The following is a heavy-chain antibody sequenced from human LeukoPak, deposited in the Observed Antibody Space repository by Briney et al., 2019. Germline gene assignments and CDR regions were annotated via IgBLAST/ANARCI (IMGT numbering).Heavy chain of an antibody. Sequence: PSETLSLTCTVSGGSISSGGYYWSWIRQPPGKGLEWIGYIYHSGSTYYNPSLKCRVTISVDRSMNQFSLKLSSVTAADTAVYYCARVLEASTSAFDYWGQGLLVTVSS. J-gene: IGHJ4*02. CDR2: IYHSGST. CDR1: GGSISSGGYY. D-gene: IGHD3-3*01. V-gene: IGHV4-30-2*01. CDR3: ARVLEASTSAFDY.